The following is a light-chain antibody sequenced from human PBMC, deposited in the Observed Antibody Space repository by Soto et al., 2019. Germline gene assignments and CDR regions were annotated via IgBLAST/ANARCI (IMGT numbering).Light chain of an antibody. V-gene: IGKV3-20*01. CDR2: GAS. CDR1: QSVSSSY. CDR3: QQYCISHT. J-gene: IGKJ1*01. Sequence: EIVLTQSPGTLSLSPGERATLSFRASQSVSSSYLAWYQQKPGQAPRLLIYGASSSATGLPDRFSGSVSGTNFTLTTSRLETEDYAVYYCQQYCISHTFGQGTKVEVK.